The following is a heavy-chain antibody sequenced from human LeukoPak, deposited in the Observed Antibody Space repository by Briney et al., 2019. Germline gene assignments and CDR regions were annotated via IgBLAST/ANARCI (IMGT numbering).Heavy chain of an antibody. D-gene: IGHD6-13*01. Sequence: PSETLSLTCTVSGASIGSFYWSWIRQPAGKGLEWIGRLYSGGDTNYSPFLRSRVTIPVDTSKNQFSLKLNSVTAADTAVYYCARGVEASGVGFYAFDIWGQGTVVTVSS. CDR1: GASIGSFY. J-gene: IGHJ3*02. CDR2: LYSGGDT. V-gene: IGHV4-4*07. CDR3: ARGVEASGVGFYAFDI.